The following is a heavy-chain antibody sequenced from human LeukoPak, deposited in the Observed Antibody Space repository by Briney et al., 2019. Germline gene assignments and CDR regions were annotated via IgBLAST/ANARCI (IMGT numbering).Heavy chain of an antibody. D-gene: IGHD4-23*01. Sequence: ASVKVSCKASGGTFSSYAISWVRQAPGQGLEWMGGIIPIFGTANYAQKFQGRVTITADESTSTAYMELSSLRSEDTAVYYCAAYGGNSGKLDYWGQGTQVTVSS. CDR3: AAYGGNSGKLDY. J-gene: IGHJ4*02. CDR1: GGTFSSYA. CDR2: IIPIFGTA. V-gene: IGHV1-69*01.